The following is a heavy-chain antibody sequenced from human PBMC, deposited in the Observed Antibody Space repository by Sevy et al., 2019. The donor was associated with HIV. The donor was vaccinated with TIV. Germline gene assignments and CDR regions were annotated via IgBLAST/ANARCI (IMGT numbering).Heavy chain of an antibody. CDR2: IRFDGNSK. CDR1: GFTFSTYG. V-gene: IGHV3-30*02. D-gene: IGHD2-21*01. Sequence: GGSLRLSCAASGFTFSTYGMHWVRQAPGMGLEWVAFIRFDGNSKYYADSVKGRFTISRDNSKNTLDLQLNSLTAEDTAVYYCASADCGGDCYLVFDYRGQGTLVTVSS. J-gene: IGHJ4*02. CDR3: ASADCGGDCYLVFDY.